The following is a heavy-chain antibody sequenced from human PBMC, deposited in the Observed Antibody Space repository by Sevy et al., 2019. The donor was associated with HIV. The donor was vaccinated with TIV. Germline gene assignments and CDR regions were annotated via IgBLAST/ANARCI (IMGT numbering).Heavy chain of an antibody. CDR1: GGSVSSGSYY. CDR3: ARDRSSSGWYGYDYYYGMDV. CDR2: IYYSGST. V-gene: IGHV4-61*01. Sequence: SETLSLTCTVSGGSVSSGSYYWSWIRQPPGKGLEWIGYIYYSGSTNYNPSLKSRVTISVDTSKNQFSLKLSSVTAADTAGYYCARDRSSSGWYGYDYYYGMDVWGQGTTVTVSS. J-gene: IGHJ6*02. D-gene: IGHD6-19*01.